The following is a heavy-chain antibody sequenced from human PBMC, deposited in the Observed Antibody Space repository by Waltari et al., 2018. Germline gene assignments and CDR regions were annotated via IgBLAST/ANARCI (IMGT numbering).Heavy chain of an antibody. D-gene: IGHD6-19*01. CDR2: IKQDGSEK. Sequence: EVQLVESGGGLVQPGGSLRLSCAASGFTFSSYWMSWVSQAPGKGLEWVANIKQDGSEKYYVDSVKGRFTISRDNAKNSLYLQMNSLRAEDTAVYYCARESGIAVAGSQDYWGQGTLVTVSS. CDR1: GFTFSSYW. V-gene: IGHV3-7*01. CDR3: ARESGIAVAGSQDY. J-gene: IGHJ4*02.